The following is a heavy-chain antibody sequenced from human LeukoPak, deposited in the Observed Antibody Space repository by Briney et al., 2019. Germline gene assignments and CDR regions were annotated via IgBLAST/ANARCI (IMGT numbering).Heavy chain of an antibody. CDR2: INHSGST. Sequence: PSETLTLTCDAYGGSFSGYYWSWIRQPPGKGLEWIGEINHSGSTNYNPSLKSRVTISVDTSKNQFSLKLSSVTAADTAVYYCASAMGYYYYYYFDYWGQGTLVTVSS. J-gene: IGHJ4*02. CDR3: ASAMGYYYYYYFDY. D-gene: IGHD5-18*01. V-gene: IGHV4-34*01. CDR1: GGSFSGYY.